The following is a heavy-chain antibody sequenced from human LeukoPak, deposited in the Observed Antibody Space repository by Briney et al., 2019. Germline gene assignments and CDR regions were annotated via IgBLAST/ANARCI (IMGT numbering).Heavy chain of an antibody. D-gene: IGHD1-26*01. CDR2: ISGSGGST. J-gene: IGHJ3*02. CDR1: GFTFSSYA. CDR3: AKDRRIVGARNDAFDI. Sequence: GGSLRLSCAASGFTFSSYAMSWVRQAPGKGLEWVSAISGSGGSTYYADSVKGRFTISRDNSKNTLYLQMNSLRAEDTAVYYCAKDRRIVGARNDAFDIRGQGTMVTVSS. V-gene: IGHV3-23*01.